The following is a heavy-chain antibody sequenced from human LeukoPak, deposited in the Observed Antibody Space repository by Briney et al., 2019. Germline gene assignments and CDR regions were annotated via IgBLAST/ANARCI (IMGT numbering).Heavy chain of an antibody. D-gene: IGHD6-19*01. CDR3: ASRPQWPV. Sequence: SGTLSLTCTVSGASISSGGWWTWVRQPPGKGLEWIGEIYHTGSTNYDPSLKSRVTISVDKSKNQFSLNLSSLTAADTAVYYCASRPQWPVWGQGILVTVSS. CDR2: IYHTGST. J-gene: IGHJ4*02. CDR1: GASISSGGW. V-gene: IGHV4-4*02.